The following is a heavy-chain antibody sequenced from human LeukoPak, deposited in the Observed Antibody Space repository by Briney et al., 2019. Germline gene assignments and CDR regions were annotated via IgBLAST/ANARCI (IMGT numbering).Heavy chain of an antibody. CDR3: ASWYNY. V-gene: IGHV4-34*01. J-gene: IGHJ4*02. CDR1: GGSFSGYY. Sequence: SETLSLTCAVYGGSFSGYYWSWIRQPPGKGLEWIGEIYHSGSTYYNPSLKSRVTISVDRSKNQFSLKLSSVTAADTAVYYCASWYNYWGQGTLVTVSS. D-gene: IGHD6-13*01. CDR2: IYHSGST.